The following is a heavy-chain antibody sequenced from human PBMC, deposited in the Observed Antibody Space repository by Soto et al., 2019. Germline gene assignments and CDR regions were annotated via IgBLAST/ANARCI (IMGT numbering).Heavy chain of an antibody. Sequence: LRLSCAASGFTFSTYAMSWVRQAPGKGLEYVSAISGSGVITYYPDSMKGRFTISRDNSKNTLYLQMNSLRAEDTAVYYCAKDRDDLGTVAAFDIWGQGTMVTVSS. CDR1: GFTFSTYA. CDR3: AKDRDDLGTVAAFDI. D-gene: IGHD1-1*01. J-gene: IGHJ3*02. CDR2: ISGSGVIT. V-gene: IGHV3-23*01.